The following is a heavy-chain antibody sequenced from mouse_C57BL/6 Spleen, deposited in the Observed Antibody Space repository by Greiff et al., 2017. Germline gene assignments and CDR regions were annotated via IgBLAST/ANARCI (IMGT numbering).Heavy chain of an antibody. J-gene: IGHJ2*01. Sequence: VQLQQSGAELVRPGASVKLSCTASGFNIKDYYMHWVKQRPEQGLEWIGRIDPEDGDTEYAPKFPGKATMTADTSSNTAYLQLSSLTSEDTAVYYCTTDYYGSSLYFDYWGQGTTLTVSS. CDR3: TTDYYGSSLYFDY. V-gene: IGHV14-1*01. D-gene: IGHD1-1*01. CDR2: IDPEDGDT. CDR1: GFNIKDYY.